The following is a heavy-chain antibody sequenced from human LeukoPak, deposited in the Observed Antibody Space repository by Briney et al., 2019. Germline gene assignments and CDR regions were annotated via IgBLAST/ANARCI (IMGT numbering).Heavy chain of an antibody. CDR3: ARGMTTGPDP. V-gene: IGHV4-59*08. D-gene: IGHD4-17*01. J-gene: IGHJ5*02. CDR2: IYYSGST. Sequence: PESLSLTCTVSGGAISSYSWSWIRQPPRKGLEWIGYIYYSGSTNYNPSLKSRLTISVDTSKNQFSLKLSSVTAADTAVYYCARGMTTGPDPWGQGTLVTVSS. CDR1: GGAISSYS.